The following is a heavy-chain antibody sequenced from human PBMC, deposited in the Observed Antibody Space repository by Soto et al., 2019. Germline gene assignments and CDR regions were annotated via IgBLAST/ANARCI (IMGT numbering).Heavy chain of an antibody. V-gene: IGHV3-30*18. CDR3: AKDSDSGHFDY. CDR1: GFTFSACG. Sequence: QVQLVESGGGVVQPGRSLRLSCAASGFTFSACGMHWVRQAPGKGLEWVAVISYDGINKYYTDSVKGRFTISRDNSKNMLYLQTNSLRPEDTAVYYCAKDSDSGHFDYWVQGTLVTVSS. J-gene: IGHJ4*02. CDR2: ISYDGINK. D-gene: IGHD6-19*01.